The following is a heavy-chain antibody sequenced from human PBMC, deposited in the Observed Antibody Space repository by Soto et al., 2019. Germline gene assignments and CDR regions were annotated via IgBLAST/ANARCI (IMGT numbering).Heavy chain of an antibody. V-gene: IGHV4-30-2*01. CDR2: IYHSGST. D-gene: IGHD3-10*01. Sequence: SETLSLTCAVSGGSISSGGYSWSWIRQPPGKGLEWIGYIYHSGSTYYNPSLKSRVTISVDRSKNQFSLKLSSVTAADTAVYYCARVLTMVRGDPTFYGMDVWGQGTTVTVSS. CDR1: GGSISSGGYS. CDR3: ARVLTMVRGDPTFYGMDV. J-gene: IGHJ6*02.